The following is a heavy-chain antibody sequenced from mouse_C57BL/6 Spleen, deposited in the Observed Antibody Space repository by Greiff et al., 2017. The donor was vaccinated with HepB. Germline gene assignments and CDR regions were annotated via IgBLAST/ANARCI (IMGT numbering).Heavy chain of an antibody. V-gene: IGHV1-52*01. D-gene: IGHD3-1*01. J-gene: IGHJ4*01. CDR3: ARWERGSEY. CDR1: GYTFTSYW. Sequence: QVQLQQPGAELVRPGSSVKLSCKASGYTFTSYWMHWVKQRPIQGLEWIGNIDPSDSETHYNQKFKDKATLTVDKSSSTAYMQRSSLTSEDSAVYYCARWERGSEYWGQGTSVTVSS. CDR2: IDPSDSET.